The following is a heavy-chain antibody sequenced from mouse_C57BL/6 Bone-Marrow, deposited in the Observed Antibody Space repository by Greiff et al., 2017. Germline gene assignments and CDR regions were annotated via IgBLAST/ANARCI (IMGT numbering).Heavy chain of an antibody. Sequence: QVQLQQSGPELVKPGASVKLSCKVSGYTFTSYDLNWVKQRPGQGLEWIGWIYPRDGSTKYNEKFKGKATLTVDTSSSTAYMELHSLTSEDSAVYFCEGNAMDYWGQGTSVTVSS. J-gene: IGHJ4*01. CDR2: IYPRDGST. CDR3: EGNAMDY. CDR1: GYTFTSYD. V-gene: IGHV1-85*01.